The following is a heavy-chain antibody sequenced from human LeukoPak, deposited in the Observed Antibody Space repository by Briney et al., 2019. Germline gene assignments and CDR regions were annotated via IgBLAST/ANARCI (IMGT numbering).Heavy chain of an antibody. V-gene: IGHV4-39*07. CDR3: ARDSIQWWLERAFGI. J-gene: IGHJ3*02. CDR1: GGSISSSSYY. CDR2: IYYSGST. Sequence: TSETLSLTCTVSGGSISSSSYYWGWIRQPPGKGLEWIGSIYYSGSTYYNPSLKSRVTISVDTSKNQFSLKLSSVTAADTAVYYCARDSIQWWLERAFGIWGQGTMVTVSS. D-gene: IGHD2-15*01.